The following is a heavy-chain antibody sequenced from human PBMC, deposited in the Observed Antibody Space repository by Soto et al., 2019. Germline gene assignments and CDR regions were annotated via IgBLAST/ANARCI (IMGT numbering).Heavy chain of an antibody. J-gene: IGHJ4*02. CDR1: GGSISSGGYY. CDR2: IYYSGST. CDR3: ARSTVVLRFLEWSTYADY. D-gene: IGHD3-3*01. Sequence: SETLSLTCTVSGGSISSGGYYRSWIRQHPGKGLEWIGYIYYSGSTYYNPSLKSRVTISVDTSKNQFSLKLSSVTAADTAVYYCARSTVVLRFLEWSTYADYWGQGTLVTVSS. V-gene: IGHV4-31*03.